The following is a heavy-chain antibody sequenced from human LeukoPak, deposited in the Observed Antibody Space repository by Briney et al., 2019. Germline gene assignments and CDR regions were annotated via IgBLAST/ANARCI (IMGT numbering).Heavy chain of an antibody. D-gene: IGHD6-13*01. Sequence: SETLSLTCTVSGGSISSYYWSWIRLPPGKGLEWIGYFYYTGSTNYNPSLKSRVTISVDTSKNQFSLKLSSVTTADTAVYYCARVDSSRIDWYFDFWGRGTLVTVSS. CDR2: FYYTGST. V-gene: IGHV4-59*01. J-gene: IGHJ2*01. CDR1: GGSISSYY. CDR3: ARVDSSRIDWYFDF.